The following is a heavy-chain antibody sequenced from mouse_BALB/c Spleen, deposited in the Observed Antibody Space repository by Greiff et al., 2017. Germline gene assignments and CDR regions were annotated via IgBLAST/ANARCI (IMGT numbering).Heavy chain of an antibody. CDR1: GFNIKDTY. D-gene: IGHD1-1*01. Sequence: DVQLQESGAELVKPGASVKLSCTASGFNIKDTYMHWVKQRPEQGLEWIGRIDPANGNTKYDPKFQGKATITADTSSNTAYLQLSSLTSEDTAVYYCADYGSSPWFAYWGQGTLVTVSA. CDR2: IDPANGNT. J-gene: IGHJ3*01. V-gene: IGHV14-3*02. CDR3: ADYGSSPWFAY.